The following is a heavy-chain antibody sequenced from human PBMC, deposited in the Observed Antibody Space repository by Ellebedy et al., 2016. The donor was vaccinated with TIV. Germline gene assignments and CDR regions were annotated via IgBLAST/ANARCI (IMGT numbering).Heavy chain of an antibody. CDR1: GFTFTAYY. CDR2: ISISGTTV. D-gene: IGHD3-10*01. CDR3: ARDLYYGSGKIASS. J-gene: IGHJ1*01. V-gene: IGHV3-11*01. Sequence: GESLKISCAASGFTFTAYYMSWIRQSPGKGLEWVSYISISGTTVYYADSVKGRFTISRDNAKNSLYLQMNSLSADDTAIYYCARDLYYGSGKIASSWGQGTLVTVSS.